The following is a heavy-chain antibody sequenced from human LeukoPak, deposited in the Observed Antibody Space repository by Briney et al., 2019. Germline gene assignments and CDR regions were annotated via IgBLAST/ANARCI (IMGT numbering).Heavy chain of an antibody. D-gene: IGHD6-6*01. Sequence: SETLSLTCIVSGGSISSYYWSWIRQPPGKGLEWIGYVFYSGSTSYNPSLKSRLTISADTSKNQFSLKLSSVTAADTAVYYCARGLHSRSSGRRFDVFEIWGQGTMVTVSS. CDR2: VFYSGST. V-gene: IGHV4-59*01. J-gene: IGHJ3*02. CDR1: GGSISSYY. CDR3: ARGLHSRSSGRRFDVFEI.